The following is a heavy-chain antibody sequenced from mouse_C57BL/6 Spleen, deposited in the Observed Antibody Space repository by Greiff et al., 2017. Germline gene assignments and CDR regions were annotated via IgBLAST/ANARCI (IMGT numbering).Heavy chain of an antibody. Sequence: QVQLQQSGPELVKPGASVKISCKASGYAFSSSWMNWVKQRPGKGLEWIGRIYPGDGDTNYNGKFKGKATLTADKSSSTAYMQLSSLTSEASAVYFCARWVLLRSGDYWGQGTTLTVSS. CDR2: IYPGDGDT. CDR3: ARWVLLRSGDY. V-gene: IGHV1-82*01. J-gene: IGHJ2*01. CDR1: GYAFSSSW. D-gene: IGHD1-1*01.